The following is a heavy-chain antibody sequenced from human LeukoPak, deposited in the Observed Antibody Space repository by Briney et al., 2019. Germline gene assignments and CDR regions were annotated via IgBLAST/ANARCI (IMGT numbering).Heavy chain of an antibody. V-gene: IGHV4-34*01. CDR1: GGSFSGYY. CDR2: INHSGST. Sequence: SETLSLTCAVYGGSFSGYYWSWIRQPPGKGLEWIGEINHSGSTNYNPSLKSRVTISVDTSKNQFSLKLSSVTAADTAVYYCARAPPGLSGSYSAWGQGTMVTVSS. J-gene: IGHJ3*01. D-gene: IGHD1-26*01. CDR3: ARAPPGLSGSYSA.